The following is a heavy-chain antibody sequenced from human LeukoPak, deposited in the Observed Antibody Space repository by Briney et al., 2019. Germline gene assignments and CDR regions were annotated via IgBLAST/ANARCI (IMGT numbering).Heavy chain of an antibody. CDR2: IIPIFGTA. CDR3: ARDPYDYDSSGYWD. Sequence: SVKVSCKASGGTFSSYAISWVRQAPGQGLEWMGGIIPIFGTANYAQKFQGRVTSTADESTSIAYMELSILRSEDTAVYYCARDPYDYDSSGYWDWGQGTLVTVSS. J-gene: IGHJ4*02. D-gene: IGHD3-22*01. CDR1: GGTFSSYA. V-gene: IGHV1-69*13.